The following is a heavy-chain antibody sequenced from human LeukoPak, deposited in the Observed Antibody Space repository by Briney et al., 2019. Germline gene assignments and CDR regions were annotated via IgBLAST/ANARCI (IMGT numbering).Heavy chain of an antibody. CDR1: GGSFSGYY. D-gene: IGHD2/OR15-2a*01. Sequence: PSETLSLTCAVYGGSFSGYYWSWIRQPPGKELEWIGEINHSRSTNYNPSLKSRVTISVDTSKNQFSLKLSSVTAADTAVYYCARGRYLWAPTKYYFDYWGQGTLVTVSS. CDR2: INHSRST. V-gene: IGHV4-34*01. CDR3: ARGRYLWAPTKYYFDY. J-gene: IGHJ4*02.